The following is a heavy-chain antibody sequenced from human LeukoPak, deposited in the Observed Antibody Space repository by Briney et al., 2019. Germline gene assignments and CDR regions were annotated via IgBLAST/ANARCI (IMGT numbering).Heavy chain of an antibody. CDR1: GGSISSSSLY. J-gene: IGHJ4*02. D-gene: IGHD5-12*01. Sequence: SETLSLTCSVSGGSISSSSLYWGWIRQPPGKGLEWIGYIYHSGSTYYNPSLKSRVTISVDRSKNQFSLKLSSVTAADTAVYYCARGGHSGYDETFDYWGQGTLVTVSS. V-gene: IGHV4-30-2*01. CDR3: ARGGHSGYDETFDY. CDR2: IYHSGST.